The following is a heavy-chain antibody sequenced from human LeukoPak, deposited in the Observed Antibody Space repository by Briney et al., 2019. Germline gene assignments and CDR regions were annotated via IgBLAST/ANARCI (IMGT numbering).Heavy chain of an antibody. CDR2: INPNSGGT. J-gene: IGHJ6*03. CDR1: GYTFTDYY. D-gene: IGHD1-26*01. CDR3: ARGVGNYYYYMDV. V-gene: IGHV1-2*02. Sequence: GASVKVSCKASGYTFTDYYMHWVRQAPGQGLEWMGWINPNSGGTNYAQKFQGRVTMTRDTSISTVYMELSGLRSDDTAVYYCARGVGNYYYYMDVWGKGTTVSVSS.